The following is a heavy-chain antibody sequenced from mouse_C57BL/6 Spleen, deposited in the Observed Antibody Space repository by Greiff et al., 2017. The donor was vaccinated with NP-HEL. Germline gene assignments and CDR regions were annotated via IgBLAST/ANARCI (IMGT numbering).Heavy chain of an antibody. J-gene: IGHJ3*01. CDR1: GFTFSDYG. CDR3: ARGPLYYYGSSPFAY. D-gene: IGHD1-1*01. Sequence: VQLQQSGGGLVKPGGSLKLSCAASGFTFSDYGMHWVRQAPEKGLEWVAYISSGSSTIYYADTVKGRFTISRDNAKNTLFLQMTSLRSEDTAMYYCARGPLYYYGSSPFAYWGQGTLVTVSA. V-gene: IGHV5-17*01. CDR2: ISSGSSTI.